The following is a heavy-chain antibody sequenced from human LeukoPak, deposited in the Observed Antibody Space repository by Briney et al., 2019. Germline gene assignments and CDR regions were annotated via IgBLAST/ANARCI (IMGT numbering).Heavy chain of an antibody. V-gene: IGHV3-74*01. D-gene: IGHD6-13*01. J-gene: IGHJ4*02. CDR3: ASELAAGY. CDR1: GFTISSYW. CDR2: IKSDGITT. Sequence: PGGSLRLSCAASGFTISSYWMHWVRQAPGKGLVWVSGIKSDGITTYYADSVKGLFTISRDTAKNTLYLQMSSLRAEDTAGYYCASELAAGYWGQGTLVTVSS.